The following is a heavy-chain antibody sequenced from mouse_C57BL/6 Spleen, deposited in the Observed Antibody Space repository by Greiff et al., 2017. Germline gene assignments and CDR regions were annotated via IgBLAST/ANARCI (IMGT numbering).Heavy chain of an antibody. CDR2: IDPSDSYT. J-gene: IGHJ1*03. V-gene: IGHV1-59*01. D-gene: IGHD3-3*01. CDR1: GYTFTSYW. CDR3: ARKGAVGYFDV. Sequence: VKLQQPGAELVRPGTSVKLSCKASGYTFTSYWMHWVKQRPGQGLEWIGVIDPSDSYTNYNQKFKGKATLTVDTSYSTAYMQLSSLTSEDSAVYYCARKGAVGYFDVWGTGTTVTVSS.